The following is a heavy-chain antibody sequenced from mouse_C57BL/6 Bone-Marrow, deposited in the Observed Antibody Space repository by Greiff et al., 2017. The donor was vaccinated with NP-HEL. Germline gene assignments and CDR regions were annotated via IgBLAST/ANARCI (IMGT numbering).Heavy chain of an antibody. J-gene: IGHJ3*01. CDR2: INPSSGYT. CDR3: ARMGWLLWAWFAY. V-gene: IGHV1-7*01. CDR1: GYTFTSYW. Sequence: VQLQQSGAELAKPGASVKLSCKASGYTFTSYWMHWVKQRPGQGLEWIGYINPSSGYTKYNQKFKDKATLTANKSSSTAYMQLSSLTYEDSAVYYCARMGWLLWAWFAYWGQGTLVTVSA. D-gene: IGHD1-1*02.